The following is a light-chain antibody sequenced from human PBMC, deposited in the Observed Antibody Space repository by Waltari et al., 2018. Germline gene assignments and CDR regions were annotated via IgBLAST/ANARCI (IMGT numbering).Light chain of an antibody. Sequence: TITCRASQSIANYLNWYQQKPGKVPKLLIYAASSLHSGVPSRFSGSGSGTEFTLTITNLQPEDFATYYCQQSYTTLTFGGGTKVE. J-gene: IGKJ4*01. CDR3: QQSYTTLT. V-gene: IGKV1-39*01. CDR1: QSIANY. CDR2: AAS.